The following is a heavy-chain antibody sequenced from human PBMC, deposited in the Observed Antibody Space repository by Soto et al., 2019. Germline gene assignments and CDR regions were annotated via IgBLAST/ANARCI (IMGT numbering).Heavy chain of an antibody. Sequence: PGGSLRLSCAASGFTFSSYAMSWVRQAPGKGLEWVSAISGSGGSTYYADSVKGRFTISRDNSKNTLYLQMNSLRAEDTAVYYCAKWPGGYSYGYYYYYYMDFWGKGTTVTVSS. D-gene: IGHD5-18*01. J-gene: IGHJ6*03. CDR1: GFTFSSYA. CDR3: AKWPGGYSYGYYYYYYMDF. CDR2: ISGSGGST. V-gene: IGHV3-23*01.